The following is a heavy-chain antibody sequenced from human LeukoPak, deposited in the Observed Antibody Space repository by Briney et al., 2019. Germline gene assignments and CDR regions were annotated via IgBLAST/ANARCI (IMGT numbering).Heavy chain of an antibody. Sequence: ASVRVSCKASGYTFTSYYMHWVRQAPGQGLEWMGIINPSGGSTSYAQKFQGRVTMTRDTSTSTVYMELSSLRSEDTAVYYCARDSWDDVSFDYWGQGTLVTVSS. J-gene: IGHJ4*02. CDR3: ARDSWDDVSFDY. V-gene: IGHV1-46*01. CDR1: GYTFTSYY. D-gene: IGHD1-1*01. CDR2: INPSGGST.